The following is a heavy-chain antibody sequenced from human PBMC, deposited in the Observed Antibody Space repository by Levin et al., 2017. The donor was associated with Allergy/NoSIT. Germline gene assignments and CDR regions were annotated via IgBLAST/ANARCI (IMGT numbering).Heavy chain of an antibody. J-gene: IGHJ4*02. CDR2: IYPADSKT. V-gene: IGHV5-51*01. CDR1: GYSFTTYW. CDR3: TRQGVSGRYSGSQDY. Sequence: PGGSLRLSCKGSGYSFTTYWIAWVRQMPEKGLEWMGIIYPADSKTKYSPSFQGLVTISVDKSISSAYLQWNSLKASDTAVYYCTRQGVSGRYSGSQDYWGQGTLVTVSS. D-gene: IGHD1-26*01.